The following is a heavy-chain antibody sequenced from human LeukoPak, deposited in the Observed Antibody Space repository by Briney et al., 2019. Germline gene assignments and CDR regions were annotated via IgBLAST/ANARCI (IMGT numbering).Heavy chain of an antibody. CDR2: INSDGSST. Sequence: GGSLRLSCAASGFTFSSYWMHWVRQAPGKGLVWVSRINSDGSSTSYADSVKGRFTISRDNAKNTLYLQMNSLRAEDTAVYYCAREAGQQQLADYYYYMDVWGKGTTVTVSS. J-gene: IGHJ6*03. CDR3: AREAGQQQLADYYYYMDV. V-gene: IGHV3-74*01. D-gene: IGHD6-13*01. CDR1: GFTFSSYW.